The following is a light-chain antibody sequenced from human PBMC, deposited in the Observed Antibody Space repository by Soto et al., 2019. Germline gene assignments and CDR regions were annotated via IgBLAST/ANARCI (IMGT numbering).Light chain of an antibody. Sequence: IVMTHSPATLSVSTGERATLSCRASQSVSSNLAWYQQKPGQAPRLLIYGASTRATGIPARFSGSGSGTEFTLTISSLQSEDFAVYYCQQYNNWPPDTFGQGTRLEIK. CDR2: GAS. J-gene: IGKJ5*01. CDR1: QSVSSN. CDR3: QQYNNWPPDT. V-gene: IGKV3-15*01.